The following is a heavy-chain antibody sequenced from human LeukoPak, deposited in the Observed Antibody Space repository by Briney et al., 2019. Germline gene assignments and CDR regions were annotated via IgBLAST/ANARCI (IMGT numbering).Heavy chain of an antibody. CDR2: ISYDGSNK. Sequence: GGSLRLSCAASGFTFSSYAMHWVRQAPGKGLEWVAVISYDGSNKYYADSVKGRFTISRDNSKNTLYLQMNSLRAEDTAVYYXAXXRGSXDEDYYFDYWGQGTLVTVSS. CDR1: GFTFSSYA. D-gene: IGHD1-26*01. J-gene: IGHJ4*02. V-gene: IGHV3-30*01. CDR3: AXXRGSXDEDYYFDY.